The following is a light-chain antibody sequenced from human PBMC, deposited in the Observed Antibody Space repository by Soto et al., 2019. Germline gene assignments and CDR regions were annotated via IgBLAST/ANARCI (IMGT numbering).Light chain of an antibody. CDR3: QQYTKSPLT. CDR2: GAN. J-gene: IGKJ4*01. CDR1: QSLTRNY. V-gene: IGKV3-20*01. Sequence: IVLTHXPXXXXWXXXERATLXFRASQSLTRNYLAWYQQKVGQAPRLLIYGANTRAAGIPDRFSGSGSGTDFTLTISRLEPEDFAVYYCQQYTKSPLTFGGGTKVDIK.